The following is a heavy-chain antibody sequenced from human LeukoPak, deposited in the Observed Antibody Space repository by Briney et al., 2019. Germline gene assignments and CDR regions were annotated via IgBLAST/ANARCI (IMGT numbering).Heavy chain of an antibody. J-gene: IGHJ4*02. CDR2: ISSSSYI. CDR3: ARGRVWGSYRYPFDY. D-gene: IGHD3-16*02. CDR1: GFTFSSYS. V-gene: IGHV3-21*04. Sequence: GGSLRLSCAASGFTFSSYSMNWVRQAPGKGLEWVSSISSSSYIYYADSVKGRFTISRDNAKNSLYLQMNSLRAEDTAVYYCARGRVWGSYRYPFDYWGQGTLVTVSS.